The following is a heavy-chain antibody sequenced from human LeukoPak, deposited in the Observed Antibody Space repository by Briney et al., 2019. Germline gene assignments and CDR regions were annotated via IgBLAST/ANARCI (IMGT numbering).Heavy chain of an antibody. D-gene: IGHD4-23*01. CDR2: INPSGGST. CDR1: GHTFTSYY. CDR3: ARDQVVTYYYYYMDV. J-gene: IGHJ6*03. Sequence: ASVKVSCKASGHTFTSYYMHWVRQAPGQGLEWMGIINPSGGSTSYAQKFQGRVTMTRDTSTSTVYMELSSLRSEDTAVYYCARDQVVTYYYYYMDVWGKGTTVTVSS. V-gene: IGHV1-46*01.